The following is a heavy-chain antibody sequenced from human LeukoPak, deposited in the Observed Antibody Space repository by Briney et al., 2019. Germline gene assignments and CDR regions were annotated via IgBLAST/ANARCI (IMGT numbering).Heavy chain of an antibody. D-gene: IGHD6-19*01. J-gene: IGHJ3*02. CDR1: GGSISSYY. Sequence: SETLSLTCTVSGGSISSYYWSWIRQPAGKGLEWIGRIYTSGSTNYNPSLKSRVTMSVDTSKNQFSLKLSSVTAADTAVYYCAREASGYSSGWYGLRAFDIWGQGTMVTVSS. CDR3: AREASGYSSGWYGLRAFDI. V-gene: IGHV4-4*07. CDR2: IYTSGST.